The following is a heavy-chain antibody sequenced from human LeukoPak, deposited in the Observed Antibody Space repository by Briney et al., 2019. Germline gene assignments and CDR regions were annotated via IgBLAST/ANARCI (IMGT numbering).Heavy chain of an antibody. J-gene: IGHJ4*02. CDR1: GVSIGSHY. V-gene: IGHV4-59*11. CDR3: ARDAC. Sequence: SETLSLTCTVSGVSIGSHYWSWIRPSPGKGLEWIGCVYNSGTTVYNPSLTGRVTISVDTSKNQYSLNLRSVTAADAAVYYCARDACWGQGILVTVSS. CDR2: VYNSGTT.